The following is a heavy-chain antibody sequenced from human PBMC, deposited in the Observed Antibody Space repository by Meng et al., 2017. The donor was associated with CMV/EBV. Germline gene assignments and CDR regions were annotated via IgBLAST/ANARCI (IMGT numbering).Heavy chain of an antibody. CDR2: INPNSGGT. V-gene: IGHV1-2*02. CDR1: GYSFSDYY. CDR3: ARNWRDGHTLDPFNI. J-gene: IGHJ3*02. Sequence: ASVKVSCKASGYSFSDYYMHWVRQAPGQGLEWMGWINPNSGGTNYAQKFQGRVTMTRDTSISTAYMELSRPSSDDTAVYYCARNWRDGHTLDPFNIWGQGTMVTVSS. D-gene: IGHD5-24*01.